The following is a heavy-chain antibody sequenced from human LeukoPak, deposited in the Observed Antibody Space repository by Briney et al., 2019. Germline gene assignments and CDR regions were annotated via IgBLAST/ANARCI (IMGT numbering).Heavy chain of an antibody. CDR1: GASVSNYY. V-gene: IGHV4-59*08. CDR2: IHYSGGT. J-gene: IGHJ4*02. Sequence: SETLSLTCRVSGASVSNYYWSWIRQSPGKGLEWIGFIHYSGGTNYNPSLNSRVTTSIDTSMNQLSLTLVSVTAADSAVYFCARHHDGGPKLRLDFWGLGVLVTVSS. CDR3: ARHHDGGPKLRLDF. D-gene: IGHD2-15*01.